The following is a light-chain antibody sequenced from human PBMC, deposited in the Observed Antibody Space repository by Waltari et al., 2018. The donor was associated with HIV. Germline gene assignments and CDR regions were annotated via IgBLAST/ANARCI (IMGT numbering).Light chain of an antibody. CDR3: QQYNNWPPYT. CDR1: ESINSH. CDR2: GAS. V-gene: IGKV3-15*01. J-gene: IGKJ2*01. Sequence: VMTQSPATVSKSRGETATLSCRASESINSHLAWYQHKPGQAPSLLIYGASTRAAGIPARFSGSGSGTEFSLTISSLQSEDFAFYYCQQYNNWPPYTFGQGTKLESK.